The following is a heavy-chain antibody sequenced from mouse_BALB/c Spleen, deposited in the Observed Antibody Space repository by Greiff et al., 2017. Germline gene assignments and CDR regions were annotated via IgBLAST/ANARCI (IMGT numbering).Heavy chain of an antibody. Sequence: VQLKESGPGLVKPSQSLSLTCTVTGYSITSDYAWNWIRQFPRNKLEWMGYISYSGSTSYNPSLKSRISITRDTSKNQFFLQLNSVTTEDTATYYFARLRIYYGNYRDAMDYWGQGTSVTVSS. CDR2: ISYSGST. V-gene: IGHV3-2*02. D-gene: IGHD2-1*01. J-gene: IGHJ4*01. CDR3: ARLRIYYGNYRDAMDY. CDR1: GYSITSDYA.